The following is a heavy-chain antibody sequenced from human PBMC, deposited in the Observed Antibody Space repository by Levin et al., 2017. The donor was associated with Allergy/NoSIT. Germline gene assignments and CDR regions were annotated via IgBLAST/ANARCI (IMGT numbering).Heavy chain of an antibody. CDR2: IYYSGST. V-gene: IGHV4-59*08. Sequence: SQTLSLTCTVSGGSISSYYWSWIRQPPGKGLEWIGYIYYSGSTNYNPSLKSRVTISVDTSKNQFSLKLSSVTAADTAVYYCARKRDDKGYDLDWYFDLWGRGTLVTVSS. CDR3: ARKRDDKGYDLDWYFDL. D-gene: IGHD5-12*01. J-gene: IGHJ2*01. CDR1: GGSISSYY.